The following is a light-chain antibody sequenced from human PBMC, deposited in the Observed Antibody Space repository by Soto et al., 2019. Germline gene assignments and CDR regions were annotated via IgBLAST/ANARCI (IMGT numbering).Light chain of an antibody. J-gene: IGLJ1*01. CDR1: TSDVGSYNY. CDR3: CSYAGSDTFAV. CDR2: EVT. V-gene: IGLV2-8*01. Sequence: QSALTQPPSASGSPGQSVTVSCTGTTSDVGSYNYVSWYQQHPGKAPKLMIYEVTKRPSGVPDRFSGSKSGNTASLTISGLQAADEADYYCCSYAGSDTFAVFGTGTKVTVL.